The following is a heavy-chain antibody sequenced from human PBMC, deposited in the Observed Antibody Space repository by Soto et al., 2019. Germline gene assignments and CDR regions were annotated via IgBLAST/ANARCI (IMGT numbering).Heavy chain of an antibody. CDR1: GYIFTTYS. V-gene: IGHV1-46*01. Sequence: QVQLVQSGAEMKRPGASVILSCKASGYIFTTYSIHWVRQTAGQGLEWMAKVDPRDGITGYAQKFRGRVSMAWDTSTGTVYMEVSSLPSDDTATYYCARMRRSGREFDYWGQGTQVTVSS. CDR3: ARMRRSGREFDY. D-gene: IGHD6-25*01. CDR2: VDPRDGIT. J-gene: IGHJ4*02.